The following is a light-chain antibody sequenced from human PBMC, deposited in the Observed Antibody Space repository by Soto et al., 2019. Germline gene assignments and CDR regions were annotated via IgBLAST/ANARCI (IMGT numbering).Light chain of an antibody. J-gene: IGKJ1*01. CDR1: QSVGSW. Sequence: DIQMTQSPSTLSASVGDRVTITCRASQSVGSWLAWYQQKPGKAPKLLIYKASSLESGVTSRFSGSGSGTEFSLTISSLQPDDFASYHCQQYGSSSPWTFGQGTKVDIK. CDR2: KAS. V-gene: IGKV1-5*03. CDR3: QQYGSSSPWT.